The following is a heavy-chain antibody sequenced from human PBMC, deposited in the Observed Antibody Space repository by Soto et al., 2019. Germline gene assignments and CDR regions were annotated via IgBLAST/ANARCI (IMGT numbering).Heavy chain of an antibody. CDR1: GGSFSGYY. D-gene: IGHD3-10*01. Sequence: PSETLSLTCAVYGGSFSGYYWSWIRQPPGKGLEWIGEINHSGSTKYNPSLKGRVTISVDTSKNQFSLKLSSVTAADTAVYYCARSDITMVRGVMSYWGQGTLVTVSS. CDR3: ARSDITMVRGVMSY. CDR2: INHSGST. J-gene: IGHJ4*02. V-gene: IGHV4-34*01.